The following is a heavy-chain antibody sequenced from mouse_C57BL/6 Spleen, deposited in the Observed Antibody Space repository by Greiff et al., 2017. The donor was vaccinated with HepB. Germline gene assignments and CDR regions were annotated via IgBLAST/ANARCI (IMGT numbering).Heavy chain of an antibody. V-gene: IGHV1-69*01. D-gene: IGHD3-1*01. Sequence: QVQLQQPGAELVMPGASVKLSCKASGYTFTSYWMHWVKQRPGQGLEWIGEIDPSDSYTNYNQKFKGKSTLTVDKSSSTAYMQLSSLTSEDSAVYYCARGHSSGPGYWGQGTTLTVSS. CDR2: IDPSDSYT. CDR3: ARGHSSGPGY. J-gene: IGHJ2*01. CDR1: GYTFTSYW.